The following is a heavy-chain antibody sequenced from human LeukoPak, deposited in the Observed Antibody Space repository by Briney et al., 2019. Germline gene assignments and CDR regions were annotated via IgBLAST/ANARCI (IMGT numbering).Heavy chain of an antibody. V-gene: IGHV1-8*02. D-gene: IGHD2-15*01. CDR1: GYTFTNYG. Sequence: GASVKVSCKASGYTFTNYGISWVRQAPGQGLEWMGWMNPNSGNTGYAQKFQGRVTMTRNTSISTAYMELSSLRSEDTAVYYCARGRKSVVVVVAATAPPKFYYMDVWGKGTTVTISS. CDR3: ARGRKSVVVVVAATAPPKFYYMDV. J-gene: IGHJ6*03. CDR2: MNPNSGNT.